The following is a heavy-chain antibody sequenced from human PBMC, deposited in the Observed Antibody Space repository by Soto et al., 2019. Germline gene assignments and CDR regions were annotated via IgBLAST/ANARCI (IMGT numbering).Heavy chain of an antibody. CDR1: GDSISSGDYY. CDR2: IYYSGST. J-gene: IGHJ6*01. CDR3: ARDIVLVPFFFGYYGMDV. Sequence: QVQLQESGPGLVKPSQTLSLTCTVSGDSISSGDYYWSWIRQPPGKGLEWIGYIYYSGSTYYNPSLKSRVTISVDTSKNQFSLKLSSVTAADMAVYYCARDIVLVPFFFGYYGMDVWGQGTTVTVSS. V-gene: IGHV4-30-4*01. D-gene: IGHD2-2*01.